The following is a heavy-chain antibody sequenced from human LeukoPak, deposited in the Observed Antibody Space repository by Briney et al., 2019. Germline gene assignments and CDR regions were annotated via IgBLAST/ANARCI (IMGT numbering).Heavy chain of an antibody. D-gene: IGHD3-3*01. CDR2: IYYSEST. Sequence: SQPLCLTWTVSGGSISSGGYYWSWIRQHAGKGLEWIEYIYYSESTYYNPSLKSRVTISVDTSKTQFSLKLSSVTAADTAVYYCARAGFWSGYDPYGMDVWGQGTTVTVSS. J-gene: IGHJ6*02. CDR1: GGSISSGGYY. V-gene: IGHV4-31*02. CDR3: ARAGFWSGYDPYGMDV.